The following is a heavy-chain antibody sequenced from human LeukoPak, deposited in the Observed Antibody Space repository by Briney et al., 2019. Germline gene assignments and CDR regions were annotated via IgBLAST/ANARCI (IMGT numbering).Heavy chain of an antibody. D-gene: IGHD5-12*01. V-gene: IGHV3-48*01. CDR2: ISSSSSTI. Sequence: PGGSLRLSCAASGFTFSSYSMTWVRQAPGKGLEWVSYISSSSSTIYYADSVKGRFTISRDNSKNTLYLQMNSLRAEDTAVYYCASGRVATPGPFDYWGQGTLVTVSS. J-gene: IGHJ4*02. CDR1: GFTFSSYS. CDR3: ASGRVATPGPFDY.